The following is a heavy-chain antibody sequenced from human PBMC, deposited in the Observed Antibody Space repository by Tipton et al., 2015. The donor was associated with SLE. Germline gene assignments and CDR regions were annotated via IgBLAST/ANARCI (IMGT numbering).Heavy chain of an antibody. CDR3: ASSLIVADAGDAFDI. Sequence: TLSLTCAVSGFSISSAYYWGWIRQPPGKGLEWIGYISYSGSTSYYPSLKSRVTISLHTSKNQFSLRLSSVTAADTAVYYCASSLIVADAGDAFDIWGQGTMVTVSS. D-gene: IGHD5-12*01. J-gene: IGHJ3*02. V-gene: IGHV4-38-2*01. CDR2: ISYSGST. CDR1: GFSISSAYY.